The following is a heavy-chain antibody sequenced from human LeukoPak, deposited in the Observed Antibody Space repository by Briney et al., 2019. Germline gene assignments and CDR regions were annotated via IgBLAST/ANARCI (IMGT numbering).Heavy chain of an antibody. J-gene: IGHJ6*02. CDR1: GFTFNTFE. V-gene: IGHV3-48*03. CDR2: ISSSGSTI. Sequence: GGSLRLSCAASGFTFNTFEMNWVRQAPGKGLEWVSYISSSGSTIYYADSVKGRFTISRDNAKNSLYLQMNSLRAEDTAVYYCATDYDILTGYAMDVWGQGTTVTVSS. CDR3: ATDYDILTGYAMDV. D-gene: IGHD3-9*01.